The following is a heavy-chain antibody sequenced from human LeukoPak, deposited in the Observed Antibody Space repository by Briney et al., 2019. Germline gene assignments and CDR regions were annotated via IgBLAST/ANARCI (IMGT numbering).Heavy chain of an antibody. CDR1: GYSFTNY. D-gene: IGHD1-26*01. J-gene: IGHJ4*02. CDR3: ASGGSYFDY. CDR2: IYYSGST. V-gene: IGHV4-59*01. Sequence: ESLKISCTTSGYSFTNYWIGWVRQMPGEGLEWIGYIYYSGSTNYNPSLKSRVTISVDTSKNQFSLKLSSVTAADTAVYYCASGGSYFDYWGQGTLVTVSS.